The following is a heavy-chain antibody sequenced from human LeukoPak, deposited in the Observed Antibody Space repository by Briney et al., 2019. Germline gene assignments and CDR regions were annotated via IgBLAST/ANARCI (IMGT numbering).Heavy chain of an antibody. V-gene: IGHV1-3*03. CDR2: INAGNGNT. J-gene: IGHJ4*02. D-gene: IGHD3-10*01. CDR3: ARSYGSGSPLDY. CDR1: GYTFTSYA. Sequence: GASVKVSYKASGYTFTSYAMHWVRQAPGQRLEWMGWINAGNGNTKYSQEFQGRVTITRDTSASTAYMELSSLRSEDMAVYYCARSYGSGSPLDYWGQGALVTVSS.